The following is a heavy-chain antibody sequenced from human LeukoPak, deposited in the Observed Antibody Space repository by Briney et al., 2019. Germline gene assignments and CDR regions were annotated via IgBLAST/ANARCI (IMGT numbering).Heavy chain of an antibody. CDR2: ISSSSTYI. D-gene: IGHD6-13*01. V-gene: IGHV3-21*01. J-gene: IGHJ4*02. CDR1: GFTFSSYS. Sequence: GGSLRLSCATSGFTFSSYSMNWVRQAPGKGLEWVPSISSSSTYIYYADSVKGRFTISRDNGKNSLYLQINSLRAEDTAVYYCARVFGQQPPNYWGQGTLVTVSS. CDR3: ARVFGQQPPNY.